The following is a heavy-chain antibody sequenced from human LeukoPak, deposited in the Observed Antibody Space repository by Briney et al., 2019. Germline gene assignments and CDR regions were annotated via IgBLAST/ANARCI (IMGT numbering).Heavy chain of an antibody. CDR3: ARELIAALGRGYGVDV. CDR2: IYHSGST. Sequence: TPSETLSLTCTVSGGSISSGGYYWSWIRQPPGKGLEWIGYIYHSGSTYYNPSLKSRVTISVDRSKNQFSLKLSSVTAADTVVYYCARELIAALGRGYGVDVWGQGTTVTVSS. CDR1: GGSISSGGYY. V-gene: IGHV4-30-2*01. D-gene: IGHD6-13*01. J-gene: IGHJ6*02.